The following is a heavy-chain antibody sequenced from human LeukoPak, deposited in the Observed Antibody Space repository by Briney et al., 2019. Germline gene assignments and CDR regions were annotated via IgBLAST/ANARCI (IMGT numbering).Heavy chain of an antibody. Sequence: ASVKVSCKASGYTFTIYDINWVRQAPGQGLEWVGRMNPNSGGTVYAQKFQGRVTMTRDTSIGTLYMELNSLRSEDTAVYYCARGAIFGVTPRGYGMDVWGQGTTVTVSS. V-gene: IGHV1-8*01. J-gene: IGHJ6*02. CDR3: ARGAIFGVTPRGYGMDV. D-gene: IGHD3-3*01. CDR1: GYTFTIYD. CDR2: MNPNSGGT.